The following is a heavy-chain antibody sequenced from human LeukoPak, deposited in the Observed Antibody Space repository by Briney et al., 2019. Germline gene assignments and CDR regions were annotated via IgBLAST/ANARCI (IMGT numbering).Heavy chain of an antibody. Sequence: GGSLRLSCAVSGFTFSSYEMNWVRQAPGKGLEWVSYISSSGRTIYYADSVKGRFTISRDSAKNSLDLQMNSLRVEDTAVYYCARGAIAEGFDYWGQGILVTVSS. J-gene: IGHJ4*02. D-gene: IGHD6-13*01. V-gene: IGHV3-48*03. CDR2: ISSSGRTI. CDR1: GFTFSSYE. CDR3: ARGAIAEGFDY.